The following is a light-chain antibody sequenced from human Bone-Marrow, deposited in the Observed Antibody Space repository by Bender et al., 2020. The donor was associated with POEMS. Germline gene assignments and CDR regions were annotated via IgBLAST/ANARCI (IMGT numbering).Light chain of an antibody. CDR3: SSYTTDKTYV. CDR1: SSDVGNYNL. V-gene: IGLV2-14*02. J-gene: IGLJ1*01. Sequence: QSALTQPASVSGSPGQAITMSCTGTSSDVGNYNLVSWYQQHPGKAPKLIIYEATKRPSGVSNRFSGSKSGNTASLTISGLQHEDEADYYCSSYTTDKTYVFGTGTKVTVL. CDR2: EAT.